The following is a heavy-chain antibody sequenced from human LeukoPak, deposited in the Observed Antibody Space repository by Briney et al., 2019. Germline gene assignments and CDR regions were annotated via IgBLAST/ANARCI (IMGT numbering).Heavy chain of an antibody. D-gene: IGHD6-6*01. Sequence: PGGSLRLSCAASGFTFSSYGMPWVRQAPGKGLEWVAVISYDGSNKYYADSVKGRFTISRDNSKNTLYLQMNSLRAEDTAVYYCASSSLDFDYWGQGTLVTVSS. CDR3: ASSSLDFDY. J-gene: IGHJ4*02. V-gene: IGHV3-30*03. CDR2: ISYDGSNK. CDR1: GFTFSSYG.